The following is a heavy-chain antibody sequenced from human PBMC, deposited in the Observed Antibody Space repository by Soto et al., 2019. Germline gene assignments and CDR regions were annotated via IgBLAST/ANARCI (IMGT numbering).Heavy chain of an antibody. Sequence: SETLSLTCAVYGGSFSGYYWSWIRQPPGKGLKWIGEINHSGSTNYNPSLKSRVTISVDTSKNQFSLKLSSVTAADTAVYYCARAPRKDGSGSYILDYWGQGTLVTVSS. J-gene: IGHJ4*02. CDR3: ARAPRKDGSGSYILDY. CDR1: GGSFSGYY. D-gene: IGHD3-10*01. V-gene: IGHV4-34*01. CDR2: INHSGST.